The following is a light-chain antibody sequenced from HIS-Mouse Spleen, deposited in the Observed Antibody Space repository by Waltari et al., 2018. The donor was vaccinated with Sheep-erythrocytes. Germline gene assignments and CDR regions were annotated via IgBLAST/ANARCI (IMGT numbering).Light chain of an antibody. CDR2: AAS. Sequence: AIQMTQSPSSLSASVGDRVTITCRASQGMRNDLGWYQQKPGKAPKLLIYAASSLQSGVPSRVSGSGSGTDFTLTISSLQPEDFATYYCLQDYNYPYTFGQGTKLEIK. J-gene: IGKJ2*01. CDR3: LQDYNYPYT. V-gene: IGKV1-6*01. CDR1: QGMRND.